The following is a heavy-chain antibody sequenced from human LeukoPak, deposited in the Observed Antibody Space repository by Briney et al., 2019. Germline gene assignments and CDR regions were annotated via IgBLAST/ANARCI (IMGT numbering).Heavy chain of an antibody. CDR1: GCTFNNYI. V-gene: IGHV1-69*02. J-gene: IGHJ6*02. D-gene: IGHD6-13*01. CDR3: ARSLAAAGNYYYYGMDV. CDR2: IILILDIA. Sequence: ASVKVSCKTSGCTFNNYIISWVRQAPGQGLEWVGTIILILDIANYAQKFQGRVAITADTSTSTAYMELSDLGSEDTAVYYCARSLAAAGNYYYYGMDVWGQGTTVTVSS.